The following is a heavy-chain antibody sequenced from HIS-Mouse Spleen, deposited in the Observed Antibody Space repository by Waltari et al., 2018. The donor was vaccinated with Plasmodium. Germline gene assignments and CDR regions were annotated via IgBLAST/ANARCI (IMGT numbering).Heavy chain of an antibody. V-gene: IGHV4-59*08. J-gene: IGHJ4*02. Sequence: QVQLQESGPGLVKPSETLSLTCTVSGGSISSYYWSWTRQPPGKGLEWIGYIDYSGSTNYHPSLKGRVTISVDTSKNQFSLKLSSVTAADTAVYYCARLRYSYGYFDYWGQGTLVTVSS. CDR3: ARLRYSYGYFDY. CDR1: GGSISSYY. CDR2: IDYSGST. D-gene: IGHD5-18*01.